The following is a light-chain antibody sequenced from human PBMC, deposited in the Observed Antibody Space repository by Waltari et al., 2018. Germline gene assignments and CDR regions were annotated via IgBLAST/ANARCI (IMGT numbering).Light chain of an antibody. Sequence: DFVMTQSPDSLAVSLGERATINCRSSQSVFYNSNNKNYLAWYQQKPGQPPKLLIYWAPTRLSGVPDRFSGSGSGTDFTLTISSLQAEDVAIYYCQQYYDTPGTFGQVTKLEIK. CDR3: QQYYDTPGT. CDR1: QSVFYNSNNKNY. J-gene: IGKJ2*01. CDR2: WAP. V-gene: IGKV4-1*01.